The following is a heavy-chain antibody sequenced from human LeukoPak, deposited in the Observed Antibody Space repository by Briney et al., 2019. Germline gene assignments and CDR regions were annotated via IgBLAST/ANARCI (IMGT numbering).Heavy chain of an antibody. D-gene: IGHD3-3*01. J-gene: IGHJ4*02. CDR2: ISGSGGST. Sequence: PGGSLRLSCAASGFTFTSYAMSWVRQAPGKGLEWVSAISGSGGSTYSADSVKGRFTISRDNSKNTLYLQMNSLGPEDTAVYYCVKEASWSGYYITYYFDYWGQGTLVTVSS. CDR1: GFTFTSYA. CDR3: VKEASWSGYYITYYFDY. V-gene: IGHV3-23*01.